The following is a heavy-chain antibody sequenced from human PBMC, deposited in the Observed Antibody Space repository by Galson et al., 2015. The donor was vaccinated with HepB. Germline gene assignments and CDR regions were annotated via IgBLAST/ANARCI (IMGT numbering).Heavy chain of an antibody. Sequence: SVKVSCKAFGYTFTNYAMNWVRQDPGQGLEWMGWINTNTGNPTYAQDFTGRFVFSLDTSVSTAYLQISSLKAEDTAVYYCARYRYGGGNSIGYFDYWGQGTLVTVSS. V-gene: IGHV7-4-1*02. CDR1: GYTFTNYA. CDR3: ARYRYGGGNSIGYFDY. J-gene: IGHJ4*02. CDR2: INTNTGNP. D-gene: IGHD4-23*01.